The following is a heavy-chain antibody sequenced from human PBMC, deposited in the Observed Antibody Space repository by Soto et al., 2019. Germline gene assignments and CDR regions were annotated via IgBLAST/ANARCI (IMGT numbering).Heavy chain of an antibody. CDR3: ARALVATNAFDY. CDR2: IIPILGTA. J-gene: IGHJ4*02. Sequence: QVQLVQSGAEVKKPGSSVKVSCKASGGTFSTYGINWVRQAPGQGLEWMGGIIPILGTANYAQRFQGRVTITADESTSTAYMEMSSLRSEDTGVYYCARALVATNAFDYWGQETPVTVTS. V-gene: IGHV1-69*11. CDR1: GGTFSTYG. D-gene: IGHD5-12*01.